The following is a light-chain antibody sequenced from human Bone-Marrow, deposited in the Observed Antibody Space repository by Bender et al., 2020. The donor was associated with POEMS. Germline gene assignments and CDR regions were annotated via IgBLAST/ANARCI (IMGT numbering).Light chain of an antibody. CDR2: EVN. Sequence: QSALSQPASVSGSPGQSITISCTGSSSDVGDYNLVSWYQQHPGKVPKLLIHEVNLRPSGVSDRFSGSKSGNTASLTISGLLPEDEAGYYCSAYAGSGIVFGTGTQVTV. J-gene: IGLJ1*01. CDR1: SSDVGDYNL. CDR3: SAYAGSGIV. V-gene: IGLV2-23*02.